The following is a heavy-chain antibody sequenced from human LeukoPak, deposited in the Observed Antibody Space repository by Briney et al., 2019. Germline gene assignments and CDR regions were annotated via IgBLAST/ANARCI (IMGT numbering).Heavy chain of an antibody. CDR1: GGSFSSTSYY. D-gene: IGHD2-2*01. CDR3: ARHARGYCSSSSCHTDY. Sequence: SETLSLTCTVSGGSFSSTSYYWGWIRQPPGKGLEWIGTISYSGTTYYNPSLKSRVTISVDTSKNQFSLKLSSVTAADTAVYYCARHARGYCSSSSCHTDYWGQGTLVTVSS. J-gene: IGHJ4*02. CDR2: ISYSGTT. V-gene: IGHV4-39*01.